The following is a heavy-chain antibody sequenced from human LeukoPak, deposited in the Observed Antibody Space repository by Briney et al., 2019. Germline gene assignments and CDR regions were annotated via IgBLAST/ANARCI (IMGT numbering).Heavy chain of an antibody. CDR1: GSTFDDYA. D-gene: IGHD3-16*01. V-gene: IGHV3-9*01. J-gene: IGHJ4*02. CDR2: ISWNSRNI. CDR3: AKVGGYFAGYFDN. Sequence: GGSLRLSCAASGSTFDDYAMYWVRQAPGKGLEWVSGISWNSRNIDCADSVKGRFTISRDNAKDSLYLQMNSLRAEDTAFYYCAKVGGYFAGYFDNWGQGTLVTVSS.